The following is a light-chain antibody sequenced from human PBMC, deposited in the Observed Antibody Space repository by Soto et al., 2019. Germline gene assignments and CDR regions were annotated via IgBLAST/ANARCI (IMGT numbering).Light chain of an antibody. CDR2: GAS. CDR1: QSVSSD. J-gene: IGKJ2*01. V-gene: IGKV3-15*01. Sequence: EIVMTQSPATLSVSPGERATFSCRASQSVSSDLAWYQQKPGQAPRLIIYGASTRAAGIPARFSGSGSGTEFTLTISSLQSEDFAVYYCQYFSNRPLMYTFGQGTKLE. CDR3: QYFSNRPLMYT.